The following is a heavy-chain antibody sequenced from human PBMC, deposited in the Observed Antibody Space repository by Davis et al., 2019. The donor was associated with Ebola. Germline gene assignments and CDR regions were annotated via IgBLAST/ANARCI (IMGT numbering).Heavy chain of an antibody. J-gene: IGHJ4*02. CDR2: ISGSGGST. D-gene: IGHD2-21*02. CDR3: VKDKGAAVTASDY. Sequence: PGGSLRLSCAASGFTFTSYALSWVRQAPGKGLEWVSVISGSGGSTYYADSVKGRFTISRDNSKNTVYLQMNSLRAEDTAVYYCVKDKGAAVTASDYWGQGTLVTVSS. CDR1: GFTFTSYA. V-gene: IGHV3-23*01.